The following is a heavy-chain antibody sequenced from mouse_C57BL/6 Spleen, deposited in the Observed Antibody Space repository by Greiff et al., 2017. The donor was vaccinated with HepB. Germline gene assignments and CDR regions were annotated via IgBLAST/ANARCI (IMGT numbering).Heavy chain of an antibody. Sequence: EVQLQQSGTVLVRPGASVKMSCKTSGYTFTSYWMHWVKQRPGQGLEWIGAIYPGNSDTSYNQKFKGKAKLTAVTSASTAYMELSSLTNEDSAVYYCTGGDYCGSSYFDYWGQGTTLTVSS. J-gene: IGHJ2*01. CDR1: GYTFTSYW. D-gene: IGHD1-1*01. CDR3: TGGDYCGSSYFDY. CDR2: IYPGNSDT. V-gene: IGHV1-5*01.